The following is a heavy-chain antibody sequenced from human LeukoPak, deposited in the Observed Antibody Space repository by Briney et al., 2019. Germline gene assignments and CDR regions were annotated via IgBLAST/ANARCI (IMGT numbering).Heavy chain of an antibody. CDR2: INPNGGGT. V-gene: IGHV1-2*04. CDR1: GYTFRDYY. CDR3: ARAKSQYDYVWGNYRPHAFDI. J-gene: IGHJ3*02. Sequence: ASVKVSCEASGYTFRDYYIHWVRQAPGQGLEWMGWINPNGGGTNYAQKFRGWVTLTRDTSISTAYMEVGRLTSDDTAVYYCARAKSQYDYVWGNYRPHAFDIWGQGTMVTVSS. D-gene: IGHD3-16*02.